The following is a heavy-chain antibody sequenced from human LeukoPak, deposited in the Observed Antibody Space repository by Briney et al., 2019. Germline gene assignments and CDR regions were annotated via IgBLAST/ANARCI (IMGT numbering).Heavy chain of an antibody. D-gene: IGHD6-19*01. J-gene: IGHJ4*02. V-gene: IGHV4-39*01. CDR1: GGSISSSSYY. CDR3: ARRWYSSGSYYFDY. Sequence: SETLSLTCTVSGGSISSSSYYWGWIRQPPGKGLEWIGSIYYSGSTCYNLSLKSRVTISVDTSKNQFSLKLSSVTAADTAVYYCARRWYSSGSYYFDYWGQGTLVTVSS. CDR2: IYYSGST.